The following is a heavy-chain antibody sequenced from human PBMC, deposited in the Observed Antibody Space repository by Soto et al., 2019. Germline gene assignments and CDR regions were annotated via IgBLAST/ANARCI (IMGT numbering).Heavy chain of an antibody. Sequence: QVQLVQSGAEVRKPGSSVKVSCTASGGTFSRDAITWVRQAPGQGLEWMGGIIPMFGTAKYVQKFQGRLTITADESTTTAYMELRSLRSDDTAVYYCARGVVVVPASQLGWFDPWGQGTLVTVSS. D-gene: IGHD2-15*01. J-gene: IGHJ5*02. CDR3: ARGVVVVPASQLGWFDP. V-gene: IGHV1-69*01. CDR1: GGTFSRDA. CDR2: IIPMFGTA.